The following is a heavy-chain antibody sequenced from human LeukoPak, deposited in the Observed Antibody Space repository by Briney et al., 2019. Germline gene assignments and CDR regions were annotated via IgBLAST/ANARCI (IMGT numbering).Heavy chain of an antibody. D-gene: IGHD3-22*01. CDR2: IKQDGSEK. CDR3: ARDRYEYDSSTYFGCYA. V-gene: IGHV3-7*01. CDR1: GFTFSTFW. Sequence: GGSLRLSCAASGFTFSTFWMSWVRQAPGKGLEWVANIKQDGSEKYYVDSVKGRFTISRDNAKNSLYLQMNSLRAEDTAVYYCARDRYEYDSSTYFGCYAWGLGTLVTVSS. J-gene: IGHJ5*02.